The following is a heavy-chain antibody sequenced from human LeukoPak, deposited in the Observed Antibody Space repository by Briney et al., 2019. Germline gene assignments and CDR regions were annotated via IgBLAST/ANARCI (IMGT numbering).Heavy chain of an antibody. CDR3: ARGDDFWGSPADY. J-gene: IGHJ4*02. Sequence: GGSLRLSCAASGFTFSSYWMSWVRQAPGKGLEWVANIKQDGSEKYYVDSVKGRFTISRDNAKNPLYLQMNSLRAEDTAVYYCARGDDFWGSPADYWGQGTLVTVSS. CDR2: IKQDGSEK. V-gene: IGHV3-7*01. CDR1: GFTFSSYW. D-gene: IGHD3-3*01.